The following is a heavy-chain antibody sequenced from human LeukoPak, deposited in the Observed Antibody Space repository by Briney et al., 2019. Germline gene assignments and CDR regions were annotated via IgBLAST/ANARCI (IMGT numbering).Heavy chain of an antibody. J-gene: IGHJ4*02. V-gene: IGHV3-21*01. CDR1: GFTFSTYA. Sequence: PGGSLRLSCAASGFTFSTYAMNWVRQAPGKGLEWVSSISSSSISMYYADSVKGRFTISRDNAKNSLYLQVNSLGAEDTAVYYCARDRDTGSDRELDYWGQGTLVTVSS. CDR3: ARDRDTGSDRELDY. D-gene: IGHD5-12*01. CDR2: ISSSSISM.